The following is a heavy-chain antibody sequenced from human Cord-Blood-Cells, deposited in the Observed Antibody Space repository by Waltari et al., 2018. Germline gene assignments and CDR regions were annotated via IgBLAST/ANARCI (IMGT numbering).Heavy chain of an antibody. D-gene: IGHD6-13*01. CDR2: LSAYNGNT. J-gene: IGHJ4*02. V-gene: IGHV1-18*01. CDR1: GYTFTSYG. CDR3: ARASRYSSSHFDY. Sequence: QVQLVKSGAEVKKPGASVKVSCKASGYTFTSYGISCVRQAPGQGLEWLGLLSAYNGNTNYAQKPQGRVTMTTETSTSTAYMELRSRRSDDTAVYYCARASRYSSSHFDYWGQGTLVTVSS.